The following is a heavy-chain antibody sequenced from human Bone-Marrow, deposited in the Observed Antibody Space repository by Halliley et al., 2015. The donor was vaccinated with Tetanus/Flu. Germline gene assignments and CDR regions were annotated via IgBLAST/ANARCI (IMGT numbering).Heavy chain of an antibody. CDR3: VRHGRQWLERYVDY. D-gene: IGHD6-19*01. Sequence: IGSIYHSGNPFYNSSLKRRVTISVDTSKNQFSLNVYSVSAADTAVYYCVRHGRQWLERYVDYWGQGTLVTVSS. V-gene: IGHV4-39*01. J-gene: IGHJ4*02. CDR2: IYHSGNP.